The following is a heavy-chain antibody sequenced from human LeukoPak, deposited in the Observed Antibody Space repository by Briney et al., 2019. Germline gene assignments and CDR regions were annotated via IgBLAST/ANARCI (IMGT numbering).Heavy chain of an antibody. CDR2: ISTSSGYI. J-gene: IGHJ4*02. CDR3: ARGKKPGWDMSYFDY. V-gene: IGHV3-21*06. CDR1: RFNFNSFV. D-gene: IGHD1-14*01. Sequence: GGSLRLSCAASRFNFNSFVMGWVRQPPGKGLEWGSSISTSSGYIFYADSLKGRVTISRDNAKNSLYLQMNSLRAEDTAVYYCARGKKPGWDMSYFDYWGQGILVTVSS.